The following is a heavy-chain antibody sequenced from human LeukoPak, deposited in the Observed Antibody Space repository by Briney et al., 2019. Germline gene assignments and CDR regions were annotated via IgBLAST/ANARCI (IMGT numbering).Heavy chain of an antibody. V-gene: IGHV3-21*01. CDR2: FGTRSTSI. CDR3: ARDLGYCSGGSCSDY. CDR1: GFTFSGYS. Sequence: GGSLRLSCTASGFTFSGYSMNWIRQAPGKGLEWVSSFGTRSTSIYHAGSVKGRFAISRDNAKNSLYLQMNSLRAEDTAVYYCARDLGYCSGGSCSDYWGQGTLVTVSS. D-gene: IGHD2-15*01. J-gene: IGHJ4*02.